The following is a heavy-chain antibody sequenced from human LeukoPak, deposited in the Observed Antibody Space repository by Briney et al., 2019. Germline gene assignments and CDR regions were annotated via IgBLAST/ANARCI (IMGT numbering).Heavy chain of an antibody. CDR2: IYHSGST. V-gene: IGHV4-4*02. D-gene: IGHD3-10*01. CDR1: GGSISSSNW. J-gene: IGHJ4*02. Sequence: PSGTLSLTCAVSGGSISSSNWWSWVRQPPGKGLEWIGEIYHSGSTNYNPSLKSRVTISVDKSKNQFSLKLSSVTAADTAVYYCAREYRAGNYHLDYWGQGTLVTVSS. CDR3: AREYRAGNYHLDY.